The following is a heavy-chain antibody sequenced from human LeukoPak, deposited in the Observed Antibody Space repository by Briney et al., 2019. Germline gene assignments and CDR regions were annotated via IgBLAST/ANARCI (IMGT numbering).Heavy chain of an antibody. CDR3: ARQDGSYGYVFFDY. Sequence: SETLSLTCTVSGGSISSSSYYWGWIRQPPGKGLEWIGSIYYSGSTYYNPSLKSRVTISVDTSKNQFSLKLSSVTAADTAVYYCARQDGSYGYVFFDYWGQGTLVTVSS. V-gene: IGHV4-39*01. D-gene: IGHD5-18*01. CDR2: IYYSGST. CDR1: GGSISSSSYY. J-gene: IGHJ4*02.